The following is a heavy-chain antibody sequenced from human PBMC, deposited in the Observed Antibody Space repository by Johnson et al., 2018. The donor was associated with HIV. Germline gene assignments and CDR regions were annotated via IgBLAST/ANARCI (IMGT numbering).Heavy chain of an antibody. V-gene: IGHV3-9*01. CDR3: ARDSTPWGGEHVGYAFDL. J-gene: IGHJ3*01. CDR1: GFTFDDYA. Sequence: VQLVESGGGLVQPGRSLRLSCAASGFTFDDYAMHWVRQAPGKGLEWVSGISWNRGRKGYADSVKGRFTISRDSAKNSLYLQMNSLKAEDTGVYYCARDSTPWGGEHVGYAFDLWGRGTLVTISS. CDR2: ISWNRGRK. D-gene: IGHD4-17*01.